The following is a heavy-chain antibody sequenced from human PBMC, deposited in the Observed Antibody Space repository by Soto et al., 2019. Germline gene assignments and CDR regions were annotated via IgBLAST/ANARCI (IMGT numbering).Heavy chain of an antibody. CDR2: ISSSGSTI. CDR3: ARLMADILTGYYPYYYYYYMDV. Sequence: GGSLRLSCAASGFTFSDYYMSWIRQAPGKGLEWVSYISSSGSTIYYADSVKGRFTISRDNAKNSLYLQMNSLRAEDTAVYYCARLMADILTGYYPYYYYYYMDVWGKGTTVTVSS. J-gene: IGHJ6*03. V-gene: IGHV3-11*01. D-gene: IGHD3-9*01. CDR1: GFTFSDYY.